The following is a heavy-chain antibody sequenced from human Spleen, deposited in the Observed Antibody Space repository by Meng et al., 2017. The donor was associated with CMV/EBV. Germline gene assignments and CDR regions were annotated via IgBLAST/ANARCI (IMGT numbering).Heavy chain of an antibody. CDR1: GFTVGSNY. J-gene: IGHJ4*02. CDR2: IYSGGDT. V-gene: IGHV3-53*01. CDR3: ARGRGSSSSDY. Sequence: GGSLRLSCAASGFTVGSNYMSWVRQAPGKGLEWVSVIYSGGDTYYADSVKGRFTISRDISRNTLYLQMSSLRAEDTAVYYCARGRGSSSSDYWGQGTLVTVSS. D-gene: IGHD6-6*01.